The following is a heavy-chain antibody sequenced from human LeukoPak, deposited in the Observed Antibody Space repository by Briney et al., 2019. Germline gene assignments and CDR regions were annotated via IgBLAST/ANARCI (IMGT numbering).Heavy chain of an antibody. Sequence: GASVKVSCKASGYTFTSYYMHWVRQAPGQGLEWMGIIDPSGGGTGCAQRFQGRIIMTRDTSTSAVYMELSSLRSEDTAVYYCARDWSIVDPDLWFGELRWFDPWGQGTLVTVSS. CDR2: IDPSGGGT. D-gene: IGHD3-10*01. V-gene: IGHV1-46*01. J-gene: IGHJ5*02. CDR3: ARDWSIVDPDLWFGELRWFDP. CDR1: GYTFTSYY.